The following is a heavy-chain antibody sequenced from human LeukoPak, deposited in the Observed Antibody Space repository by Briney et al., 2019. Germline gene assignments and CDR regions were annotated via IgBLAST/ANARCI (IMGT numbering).Heavy chain of an antibody. J-gene: IGHJ4*02. Sequence: GAPVKVSCKASGYTFTRYAMNWLRQAPGQGLEWMGWINPNTGNPTYAQAFTGRFVFSLDTSVSTAYLQISSLNTEDTAVYYCAIDQPVAGVSNFDSWGQGTLVTVSS. CDR2: INPNTGNP. V-gene: IGHV7-4-1*02. D-gene: IGHD6-19*01. CDR1: GYTFTRYA. CDR3: AIDQPVAGVSNFDS.